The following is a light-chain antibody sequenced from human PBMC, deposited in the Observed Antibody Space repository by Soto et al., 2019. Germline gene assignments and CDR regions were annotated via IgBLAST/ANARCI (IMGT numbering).Light chain of an antibody. CDR1: QSVSSSC. V-gene: IGKV3-20*01. CDR2: GAS. CDR3: QQYSSSPT. Sequence: EIVLTQSPGTLSLSPGERATLSCRASQSVSSSCLVWYQQKPGQAPRLLIYGASSRATGIPDRFSGSGSGTDFTLTISRLEPEDFAVYYCQQYSSSPTFGQGTKVKIK. J-gene: IGKJ1*01.